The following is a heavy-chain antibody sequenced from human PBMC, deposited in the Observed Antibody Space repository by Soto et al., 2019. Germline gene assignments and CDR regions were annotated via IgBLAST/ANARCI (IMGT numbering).Heavy chain of an antibody. J-gene: IGHJ4*02. V-gene: IGHV4-59*01. CDR3: ATVGGTLTNPFDY. CDR2: TSSTGST. Sequence: SETLSLTCTVSGGSFSTYFWTWIRQPPGKGLEWIAFTSSTGSTSYNPSLRSRVTISVDTSKNQFSLKVTSVTAADTAIYYCATVGGTLTNPFDYWGQGTLVTVSS. CDR1: GGSFSTYF. D-gene: IGHD3-16*01.